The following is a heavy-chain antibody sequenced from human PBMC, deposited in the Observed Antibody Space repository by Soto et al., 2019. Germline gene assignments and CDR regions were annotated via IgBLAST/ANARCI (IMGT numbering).Heavy chain of an antibody. D-gene: IGHD3-16*02. V-gene: IGHV1-46*01. CDR2: INPSGGST. CDR3: ATRAAYRSDGPVGHDAFDI. CDR1: GYTFTSYY. Sequence: ASVKVSCKASGYTFTSYYMHWVRQAPGQGLEWMGIINPSGGSTSYAQKFQGRVTMTRDTSTSTVYMELSSLRAEDTAVYYCATRAAYRSDGPVGHDAFDIWGQGTMVTVSS. J-gene: IGHJ3*02.